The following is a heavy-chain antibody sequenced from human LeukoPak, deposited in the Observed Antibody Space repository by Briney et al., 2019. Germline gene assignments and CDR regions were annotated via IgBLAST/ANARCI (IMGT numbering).Heavy chain of an antibody. CDR2: IYTSGST. D-gene: IGHD2-2*01. V-gene: IGHV4-61*02. CDR3: ARVVRDIVVVPGAIGNNYYYYYYMDV. Sequence: KPSQTLSLTCTVSGGSISSGSYYWSWIRQPAGKGLEWIGRIYTSGSTNYNPSLKSRVTMSVDTSKNQFSLKLSSVTAADTAVYYCARVVRDIVVVPGAIGNNYYYYYYMDVWGKGTTVTVSS. J-gene: IGHJ6*03. CDR1: GGSISSGSYY.